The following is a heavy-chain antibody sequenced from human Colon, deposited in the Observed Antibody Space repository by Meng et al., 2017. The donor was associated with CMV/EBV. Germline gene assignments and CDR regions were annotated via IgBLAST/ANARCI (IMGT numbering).Heavy chain of an antibody. CDR1: GFSFSSPW. D-gene: IGHD4-17*01. CDR2: IKNKVRGATT. J-gene: IGHJ4*02. CDR3: TTEDYGLVD. Sequence: SCAGSGFSFSSPWMNWVRQAPGKGLEWVGRIKNKVRGATTDYAAPVKGRFTISRDDSKNMLYLQMDSLKTEDTAVYYCTTEDYGLVDWGQGTLVTV. V-gene: IGHV3-15*07.